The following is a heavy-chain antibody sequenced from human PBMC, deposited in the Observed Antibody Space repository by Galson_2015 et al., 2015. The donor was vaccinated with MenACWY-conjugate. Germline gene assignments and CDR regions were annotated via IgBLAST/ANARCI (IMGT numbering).Heavy chain of an antibody. CDR1: GGSVSSGSY. Sequence: SETLSLTCTVSGGSVSSGSYWTWIRQPPGKGLEWIGLIYSSGSTKYNPSLKSRVTISLDMSKNQVSLKLSSVTAADTAVYYCAREYNEWGQGTLVTVSS. V-gene: IGHV4-61*01. CDR3: AREYNE. CDR2: IYSSGST. J-gene: IGHJ4*02. D-gene: IGHD1-14*01.